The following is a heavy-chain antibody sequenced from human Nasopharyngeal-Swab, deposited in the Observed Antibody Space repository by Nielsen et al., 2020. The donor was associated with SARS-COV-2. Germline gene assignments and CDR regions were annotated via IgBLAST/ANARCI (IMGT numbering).Heavy chain of an antibody. Sequence: GESLKISCAASGFTFSNYWMSWVRQAPGKGLEWVAAIWYDGTNKYYLDSVKDRFTISRDNSKNTVYLQMNSLRAEDTAVYYCVRWSGGWAFDIGGQGTMVTVSS. V-gene: IGHV3-33*08. CDR3: VRWSGGWAFDI. J-gene: IGHJ3*02. D-gene: IGHD2-15*01. CDR1: GFTFSNYW. CDR2: IWYDGTNK.